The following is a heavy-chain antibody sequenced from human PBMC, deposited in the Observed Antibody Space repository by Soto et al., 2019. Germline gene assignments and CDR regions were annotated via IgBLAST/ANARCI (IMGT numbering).Heavy chain of an antibody. CDR2: IYWDDDK. CDR3: AHVGMWGHSSSGWFDP. Sequence: SGPTLVKPTQTLTLTCTFSGFSLSTSGVGVGWIRQPPGKALEWLALIYWDDDKRYSPSLKSRLTITKDTSKNQVVLTMTNMDPVDTATYYCAHVGMWGHSSSGWFDPWGQGTLVTVSS. V-gene: IGHV2-5*02. CDR1: GFSLSTSGVG. D-gene: IGHD6-6*01. J-gene: IGHJ5*02.